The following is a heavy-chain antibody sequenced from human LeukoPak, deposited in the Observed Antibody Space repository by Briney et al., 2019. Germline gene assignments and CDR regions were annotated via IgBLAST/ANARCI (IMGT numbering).Heavy chain of an antibody. D-gene: IGHD3-10*01. J-gene: IGHJ3*02. CDR1: GGSFSGYY. CDR3: ASGYGSGSYYHDAFDI. Sequence: SETLSLTCAVYGGSFSGYYWSWIRQPPGKGLEWIGEINHSGSTNYNPSLKSRVTISVDTSKNQFSLKLSSVTAADTAVYYCASGYGSGSYYHDAFDIWGQGTMVTVSS. CDR2: INHSGST. V-gene: IGHV4-34*01.